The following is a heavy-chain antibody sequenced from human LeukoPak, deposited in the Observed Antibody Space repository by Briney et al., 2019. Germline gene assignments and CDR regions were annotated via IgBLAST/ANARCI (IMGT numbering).Heavy chain of an antibody. V-gene: IGHV3-73*01. Sequence: PGESLKLSCAASGFNFSGSAMHWVRQASGKGLEWVGRVRSKANNYATAYAASVKGRFTISRDDSKNTAYLQMNSLKTEDTAVYYCTRPGYCSSTSCYEGYWGQGTLVTVSS. D-gene: IGHD2-2*01. J-gene: IGHJ4*02. CDR1: GFNFSGSA. CDR2: VRSKANNYAT. CDR3: TRPGYCSSTSCYEGY.